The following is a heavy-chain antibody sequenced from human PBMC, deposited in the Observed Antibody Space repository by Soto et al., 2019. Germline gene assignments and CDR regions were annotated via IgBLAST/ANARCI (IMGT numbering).Heavy chain of an antibody. CDR3: ARGNCSGGSCYPFTGAFDI. CDR1: GFTFSSYD. D-gene: IGHD2-15*01. CDR2: IGTAGDT. J-gene: IGHJ3*02. Sequence: EVQLVESGGGLVQPGGSLRLSCAASGFTFSSYDMHWVRQATGKGLEWVSAIGTAGDTYYSGSVKGRFTISRENAKNSLYLQMNSLRAGDTAVYYCARGNCSGGSCYPFTGAFDIWGQGTMVTVSS. V-gene: IGHV3-13*01.